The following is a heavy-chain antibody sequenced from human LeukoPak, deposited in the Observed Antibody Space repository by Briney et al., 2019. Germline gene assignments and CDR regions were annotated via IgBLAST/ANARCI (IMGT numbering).Heavy chain of an antibody. D-gene: IGHD5-18*01. CDR1: GYTFTSYD. CDR2: MNPNSGNT. CDR3: ARGRDFILDTAMGFDY. Sequence: ASVKVSCKASGYTFTSYDINWVRQATGQGLEWMGWMNPNSGNTGYAQKFQGRVTITRNTSISTAYMELSSLRSEDTAVYYCARGRDFILDTAMGFDYWGQGTLVTVSS. J-gene: IGHJ4*02. V-gene: IGHV1-8*03.